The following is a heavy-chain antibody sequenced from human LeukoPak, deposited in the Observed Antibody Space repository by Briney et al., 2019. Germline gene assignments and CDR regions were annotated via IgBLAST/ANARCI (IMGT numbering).Heavy chain of an antibody. J-gene: IGHJ3*02. CDR2: INPNSGGT. V-gene: IGHV1-2*02. D-gene: IGHD2-2*02. CDR1: GYTFTGYY. Sequence: ASVKVSCKASGYTFTGYYMHWVRQAPGQGLEWMGWINPNSGGTNYAQKFQGRVTMTRDTSISTAYMELSRLRSDDTAVYYCARGVVPAAIYAFDIWGQGTMVTVSS. CDR3: ARGVVPAAIYAFDI.